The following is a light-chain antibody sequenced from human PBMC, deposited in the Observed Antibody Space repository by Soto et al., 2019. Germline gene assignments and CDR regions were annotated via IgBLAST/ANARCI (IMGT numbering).Light chain of an antibody. CDR3: QQYNNWPQT. J-gene: IGKJ1*01. V-gene: IGKV3-15*01. CDR1: QSVSSSY. Sequence: EIVLTQSPGTLSLSPGERATLSCRASQSVSSSYLAWYQQKPGQAPRLLIYDASTRATGIPARFSGSGSGTDFTLTISGLQSEDFAVYYCQQYNNWPQTFGQGTKV. CDR2: DAS.